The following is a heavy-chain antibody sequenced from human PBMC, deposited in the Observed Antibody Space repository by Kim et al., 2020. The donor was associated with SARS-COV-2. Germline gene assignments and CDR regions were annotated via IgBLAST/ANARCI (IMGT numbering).Heavy chain of an antibody. CDR3: ARLSGSGYYYVDY. J-gene: IGHJ4*02. V-gene: IGHV4-59*01. D-gene: IGHD3-22*01. Sequence: YNPSLKSRVTISVDTSKNQFSLKLSSVTAADTAVYYCARLSGSGYYYVDYWGQGTLVTVSS.